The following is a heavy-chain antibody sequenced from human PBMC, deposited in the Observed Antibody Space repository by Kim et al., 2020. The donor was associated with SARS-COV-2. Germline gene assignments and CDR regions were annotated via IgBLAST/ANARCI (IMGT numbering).Heavy chain of an antibody. V-gene: IGHV3-30*18. CDR3: AKSLGDYGSGSDSYFDY. J-gene: IGHJ4*02. CDR1: GFTFSSYG. Sequence: GGSLRLSCAASGFTFSSYGMHWVRQAPGKGLEWVSAISYDGSTTYYADSVKGRFTISRDNSKNTLYLQMNSLRADDTAVYYCAKSLGDYGSGSDSYFDYWRQGTRVTVSS. CDR2: ISYDGSTT. D-gene: IGHD3-10*01.